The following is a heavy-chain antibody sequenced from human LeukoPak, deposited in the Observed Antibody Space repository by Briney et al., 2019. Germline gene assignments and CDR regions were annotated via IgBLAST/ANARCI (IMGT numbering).Heavy chain of an antibody. CDR3: ARVYMVRGVIGD. J-gene: IGHJ4*02. CDR2: INPSSNKT. V-gene: IGHV1-46*01. D-gene: IGHD3-10*01. CDR1: GYIFTTYY. Sequence: ASVKVSCKASGYIFTTYYIHWVRQAPGQGLEWVGKINPSSNKTNYAQKFQDRVTMTRDTSTSTVFMDLGSLRSEDTAMYYCARVYMVRGVIGDWGQGTLVTVSS.